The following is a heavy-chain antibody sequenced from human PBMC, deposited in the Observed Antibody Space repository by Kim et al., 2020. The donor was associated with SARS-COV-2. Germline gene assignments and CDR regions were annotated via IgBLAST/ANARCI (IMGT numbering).Heavy chain of an antibody. CDR1: GYTLTELP. D-gene: IGHD3-10*01. CDR2: FDPEDGET. V-gene: IGHV1-24*01. J-gene: IGHJ4*02. CDR3: ATLVVRGFFPVDY. Sequence: ASVKVSCKVSGYTLTELPMHWVRQAPGKGFEWMGGFDPEDGETIYAQKFQGRVTMTEDTSTDTAYMELSSLRSEDTAVYYCATLVVRGFFPVDYWGQGTLVTVSS.